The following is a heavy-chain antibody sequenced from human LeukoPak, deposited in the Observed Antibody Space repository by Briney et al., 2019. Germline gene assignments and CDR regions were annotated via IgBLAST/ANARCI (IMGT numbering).Heavy chain of an antibody. D-gene: IGHD6-13*01. CDR2: IKRKTDGGTT. J-gene: IGHJ5*02. CDR3: TTEFSSTWYGA. Sequence: KTGGSLRLSCAASGFIFTNAWMTWVRQAPGKGLEWVGRIKRKTDGGTTDYAAPVKGRFTISRDDSKNTLYLQMNSLKTEGTAVYYCTTEFSSTWYGAWGQGTLVIVSS. CDR1: GFIFTNAW. V-gene: IGHV3-15*01.